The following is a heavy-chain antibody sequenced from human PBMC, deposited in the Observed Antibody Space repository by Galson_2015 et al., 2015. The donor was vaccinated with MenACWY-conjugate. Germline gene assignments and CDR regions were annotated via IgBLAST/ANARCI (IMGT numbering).Heavy chain of an antibody. V-gene: IGHV3-23*01. D-gene: IGHD3-3*01. J-gene: IGHJ3*01. CDR3: AKASFGVTIGEVFAFDS. CDR2: VSTSGSRT. CDR1: GFSFSTFG. Sequence: SLRLSCAADGFSFSTFGMSWVRQAPGKGPEGVSAVSTSGSRTYYADSVKGRFTISRDNSVNTVYLRMNSLRVADTAVYYCAKASFGVTIGEVFAFDSWGQGTMITVSS.